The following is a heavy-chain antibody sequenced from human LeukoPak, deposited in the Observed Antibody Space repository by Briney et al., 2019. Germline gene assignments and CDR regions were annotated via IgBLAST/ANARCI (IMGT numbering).Heavy chain of an antibody. V-gene: IGHV4-30-4*08. J-gene: IGHJ4*02. CDR3: AIFPVPAAMDADY. Sequence: SETLSLTCTVSGGSISSGVYYSSWIRQPPGKGLEWIGYIYYSGSTYYNPSPKSRVTISVDTSKNQFSLKLGSVTAADMAVYYCAIFPVPAAMDADYWGQGTLVTVSS. CDR1: GGSISSGVYY. D-gene: IGHD2-2*01. CDR2: IYYSGST.